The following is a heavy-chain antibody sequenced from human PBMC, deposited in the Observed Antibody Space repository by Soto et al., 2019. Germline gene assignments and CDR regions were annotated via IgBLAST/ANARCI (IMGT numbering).Heavy chain of an antibody. CDR1: GFTFSSYT. CDR2: ISNSSSYI. Sequence: GSLRLSCAASGFTFSSYTMNWVRQAPGQGLEWVSPISNSSSYIYYANPVKGRFTISRDNAKNSLFLQMTSRRAKDTAVYYCARDTDPGKQLAQFDHWDQGTLVTVSS. D-gene: IGHD6-6*01. V-gene: IGHV3-21*01. J-gene: IGHJ5*02. CDR3: ARDTDPGKQLAQFDH.